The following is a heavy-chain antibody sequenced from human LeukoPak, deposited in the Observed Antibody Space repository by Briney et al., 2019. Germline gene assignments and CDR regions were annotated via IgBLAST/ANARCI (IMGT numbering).Heavy chain of an antibody. D-gene: IGHD4/OR15-4a*01. CDR1: GGSFSSGSISSYY. V-gene: IGHV4-4*07. J-gene: IGHJ4*02. Sequence: LETLSLTRTVSGGSFSSGSISSYYWSWVRPPAGKGLEWSGRIYTSGTTNYSPPLKSRVTMSVDTSKNQFALKLNSVTAADTAVYYCASGAPSNYWGQGTLVTASS. CDR2: IYTSGTT. CDR3: ASGAPSNY.